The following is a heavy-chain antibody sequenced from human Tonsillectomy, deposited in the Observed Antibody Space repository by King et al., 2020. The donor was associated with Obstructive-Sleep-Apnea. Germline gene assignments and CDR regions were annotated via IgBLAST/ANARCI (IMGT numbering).Heavy chain of an antibody. CDR1: GFTFSSYA. Sequence: VQLVESGGGVVQPGRSLRLSCAASGFTFSSYAMHWVRQAPGKGLEWVAVTSYDGSNEYYAESVKGRFTISRDNSKNTLYLQLTSLSGGDTAVYFCERGRHDVVVLPAAIEYWGQGTLVTVSS. V-gene: IGHV3-30-3*01. CDR2: TSYDGSNE. CDR3: ERGRHDVVVLPAAIEY. D-gene: IGHD2-2*01. J-gene: IGHJ4*02.